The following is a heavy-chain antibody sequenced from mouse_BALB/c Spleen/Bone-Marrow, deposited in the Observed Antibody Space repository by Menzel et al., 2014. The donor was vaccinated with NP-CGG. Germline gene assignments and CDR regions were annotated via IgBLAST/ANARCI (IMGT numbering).Heavy chain of an antibody. CDR3: ASDNYYYAMDY. J-gene: IGHJ4*01. V-gene: IGHV1S137*01. CDR1: GYTFTDYA. CDR2: ISTYYGDA. Sequence: VNLVESGAELVRPGVSVKISCKGSGYTFTDYAMHWVKQSHAKSLEWIGVISTYYGDASYNQKFKGKATMTVDKSSSTAYMELARLTSEDSAIYYCASDNYYYAMDYWGQGTSVTVSS. D-gene: IGHD1-3*01.